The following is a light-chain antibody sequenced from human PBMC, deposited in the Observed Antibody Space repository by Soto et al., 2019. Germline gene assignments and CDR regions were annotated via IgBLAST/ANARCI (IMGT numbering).Light chain of an antibody. CDR1: QSVSSS. Sequence: EIVMTQSPATLSVSPGERATLYCRASQSVSSSLAWYQQKPGQTPKLLIYVASTRATGIPARFSGSGSGTEFTLTISSLQSEDFAVYYCQQYNVCPLTFGGGTKVEFK. V-gene: IGKV3-15*01. CDR3: QQYNVCPLT. J-gene: IGKJ4*01. CDR2: VAS.